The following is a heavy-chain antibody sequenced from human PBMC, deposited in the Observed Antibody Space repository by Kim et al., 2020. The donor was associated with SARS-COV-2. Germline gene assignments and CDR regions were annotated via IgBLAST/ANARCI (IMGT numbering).Heavy chain of an antibody. Sequence: GGSLRLSCAASGFTVSSNYMSWVRQAPGKGLEWVSVIYSGGSTYYADSVKGRFTISRDNSKNTLYLQMNSLGAEDTAVYYCASLYYDIPPGGMDVWGQGTTVTVSS. CDR1: GFTVSSNY. CDR3: ASLYYDIPPGGMDV. CDR2: IYSGGST. D-gene: IGHD3-9*01. V-gene: IGHV3-53*01. J-gene: IGHJ6*02.